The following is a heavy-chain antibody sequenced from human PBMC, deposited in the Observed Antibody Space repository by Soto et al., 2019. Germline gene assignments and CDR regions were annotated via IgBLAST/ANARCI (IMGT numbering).Heavy chain of an antibody. V-gene: IGHV1-8*01. CDR1: GYTFTSYD. Sequence: ASVKVSCKASGYTFTSYDINWVRQATGQGLEWMGWMNPNSGNTGYAQKFQGRVTMTRNTSISTAYMELSSLRSEDTAVYYCARVYSSSWYVPYYYGMDVWGQGTTVTVSS. CDR2: MNPNSGNT. CDR3: ARVYSSSWYVPYYYGMDV. J-gene: IGHJ6*02. D-gene: IGHD6-13*01.